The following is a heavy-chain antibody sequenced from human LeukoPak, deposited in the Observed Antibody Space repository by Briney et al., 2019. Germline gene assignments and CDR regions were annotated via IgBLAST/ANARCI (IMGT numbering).Heavy chain of an antibody. J-gene: IGHJ4*02. D-gene: IGHD4-17*01. Sequence: ASVKVSCKASGYTFSGYYVHWVRQAPGQGLEWMGRINANSGGTNYAQKFQGRVTMTRDTPISTAYMELRRLRSDDTAIYYCARVHGYYIGLYYFDYWGQGTLVTVSS. V-gene: IGHV1-2*06. CDR1: GYTFSGYY. CDR3: ARVHGYYIGLYYFDY. CDR2: INANSGGT.